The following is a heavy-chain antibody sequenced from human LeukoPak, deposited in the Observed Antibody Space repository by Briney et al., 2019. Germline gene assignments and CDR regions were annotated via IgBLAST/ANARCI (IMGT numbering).Heavy chain of an antibody. CDR1: GFSFSSHA. J-gene: IGHJ4*02. D-gene: IGHD3-3*01. Sequence: GGSLRLSCVTSGFSFSSHAMHWVRQAPGKGLEWVSTISGSGGSTYYADSVKGRFTISRDNSKNTLYLQMNSLRAEDTAVYYCAKDSYYDFWSGQYYFDYWGQGTLVTVSS. CDR3: AKDSYYDFWSGQYYFDY. CDR2: ISGSGGST. V-gene: IGHV3-23*01.